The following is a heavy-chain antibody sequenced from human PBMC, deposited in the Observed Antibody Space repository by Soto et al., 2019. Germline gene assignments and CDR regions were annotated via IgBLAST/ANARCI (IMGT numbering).Heavy chain of an antibody. CDR2: TWYDGNNR. Sequence: PGGSLRLSCAASGFTFNIYGLHWVRQAPGKGLDWVATTWYDGNNRYYSDSVKGRFTISRDNSENTLYLQMNSLRVEDSAVYYCARDRAHTSGHSNLPPDSWGQGTLVTVSS. J-gene: IGHJ4*02. D-gene: IGHD3-22*01. V-gene: IGHV3-33*01. CDR1: GFTFNIYG. CDR3: ARDRAHTSGHSNLPPDS.